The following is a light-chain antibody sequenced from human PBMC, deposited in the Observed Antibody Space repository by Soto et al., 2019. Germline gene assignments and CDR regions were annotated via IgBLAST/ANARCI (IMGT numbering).Light chain of an antibody. CDR3: SSYTTSFTYV. CDR1: SSDVGGYNF. V-gene: IGLV2-14*01. Sequence: QSALTQPASVSGSPGQSITISCTGTSSDVGGYNFVSWYQQHPGKAPKLMIFEVTGRPSGVSDRFSGSKSGNTASLTISGLQAEDEPDYYCSSYTTSFTYVFGTGTKLTVL. J-gene: IGLJ1*01. CDR2: EVT.